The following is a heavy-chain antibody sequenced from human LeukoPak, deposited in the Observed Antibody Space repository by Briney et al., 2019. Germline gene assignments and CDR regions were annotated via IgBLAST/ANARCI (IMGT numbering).Heavy chain of an antibody. J-gene: IGHJ5*02. V-gene: IGHV4-34*01. CDR3: AGLAAAGTLVLRDDP. CDR1: GGSFSGYY. Sequence: SETLSLTCAVYGGSFSGYYWSWIRQPPGRGLEWIGEINHSGSTNYNPSLKSRVTISVDTSKNQFSLKLSSVTAADTAVYYCAGLAAAGTLVLRDDPWGQGTLVTVSS. CDR2: INHSGST. D-gene: IGHD6-13*01.